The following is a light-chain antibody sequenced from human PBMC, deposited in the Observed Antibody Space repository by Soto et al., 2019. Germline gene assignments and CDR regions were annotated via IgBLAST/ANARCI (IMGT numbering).Light chain of an antibody. CDR1: QDISTS. J-gene: IGKJ4*01. Sequence: DIQMTQSPSSVSASVGDRVTITCRASQDISTSLAWFQQKPGEAPKSLIYAASHLHSEVPSKFSGSGSGTDFTPTISNLQPEDFATYYCQQYNNYPPTFGGGTKVAIK. CDR2: AAS. CDR3: QQYNNYPPT. V-gene: IGKV1-16*02.